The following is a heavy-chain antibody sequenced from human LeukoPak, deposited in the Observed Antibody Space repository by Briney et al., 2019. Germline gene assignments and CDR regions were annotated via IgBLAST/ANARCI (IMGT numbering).Heavy chain of an antibody. V-gene: IGHV4-59*01. J-gene: IGHJ5*02. CDR3: ARGGVGATSTDP. Sequence: PSETLSLTCTVYGGSISSYYWSWIRQPPGKGLEWIGYIYYSGSTNYNPSLKSRVTISVDTSKNQFSLKLSSVTAADTAVYYCARGGVGATSTDPWGQGTLVTVSS. D-gene: IGHD1-26*01. CDR2: IYYSGST. CDR1: GGSISSYY.